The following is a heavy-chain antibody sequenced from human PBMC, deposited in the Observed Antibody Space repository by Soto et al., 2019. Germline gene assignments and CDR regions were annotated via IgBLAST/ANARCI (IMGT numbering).Heavy chain of an antibody. CDR2: ISYSGNS. Sequence: SETLSLTCTVSGGSIISGYWSWIRQPPGKGLEWIGYISYSGNSNYNPSLKSRVTMSVDTPKNQFSLRLSSVTTADTAVYYCAGLRGYAGSPIDYWGQGTLVTVSS. V-gene: IGHV4-59*01. CDR1: GGSIISGY. CDR3: AGLRGYAGSPIDY. J-gene: IGHJ4*02. D-gene: IGHD2-15*01.